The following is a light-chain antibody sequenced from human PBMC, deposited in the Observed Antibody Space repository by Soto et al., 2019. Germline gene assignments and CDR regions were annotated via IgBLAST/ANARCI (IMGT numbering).Light chain of an antibody. V-gene: IGLV2-11*01. CDR3: CSYAGSYTYG. CDR1: SSDVGGYNY. Sequence: QSVLTQPRSVSASPGQSVTISCTGTSSDVGGYNYVSWYQQHPGKAPKVVVYDVTKRPSGVPDRFSGSKSGNTASLTIAGLQADDEADYFCCSYAGSYTYGFGTGTKVTVL. J-gene: IGLJ1*01. CDR2: DVT.